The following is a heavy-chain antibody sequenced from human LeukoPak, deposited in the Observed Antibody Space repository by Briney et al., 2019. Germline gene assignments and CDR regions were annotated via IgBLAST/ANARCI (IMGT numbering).Heavy chain of an antibody. CDR2: INPSGGST. Sequence: ASVKVSCKASGYTFTSYYMHWVRQAPGQGLEWMGIINPSGGSTSYAQKFQGRVTMTRDTSTSTVYMELSSLRSEDTAVYCCARDISYYYGSGSYLGYWGQGTLVTVSS. CDR1: GYTFTSYY. D-gene: IGHD3-10*01. J-gene: IGHJ4*02. CDR3: ARDISYYYGSGSYLGY. V-gene: IGHV1-46*01.